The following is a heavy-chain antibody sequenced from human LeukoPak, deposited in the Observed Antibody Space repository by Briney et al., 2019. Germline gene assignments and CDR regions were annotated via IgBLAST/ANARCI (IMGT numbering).Heavy chain of an antibody. CDR1: GGSFSGYY. CDR2: INHSGST. J-gene: IGHJ4*02. D-gene: IGHD5-12*01. V-gene: IGHV4-34*01. CDR3: AREWLRFRGSTSLDY. Sequence: SETLSLTCAVYGGSFSGYYWSWIRQPPGKGLEWIGEINHSGSTNYNPSLKSRVTIPLDTSKNQFSLKLTSVTAADTAVYYCAREWLRFRGSTSLDYWGQGSQVTVSS.